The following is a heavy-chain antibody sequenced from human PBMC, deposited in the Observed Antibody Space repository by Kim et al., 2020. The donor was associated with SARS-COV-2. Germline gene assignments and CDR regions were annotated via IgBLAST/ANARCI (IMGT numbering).Heavy chain of an antibody. V-gene: IGHV4-59*01. CDR1: GVSISSYY. CDR3: AGDPSFGIIDASYDY. Sequence: SETLSLTCTVSGVSISSYYWTWVRQPPGKGLEWIGYIYYIGSNNYNPALKRRLTISVDTSKNQSSLKLTSVTAANTAVYYCAGDPSFGIIDASYDY. D-gene: IGHD2-15*01. CDR2: IYYIGSN. J-gene: IGHJ4*01.